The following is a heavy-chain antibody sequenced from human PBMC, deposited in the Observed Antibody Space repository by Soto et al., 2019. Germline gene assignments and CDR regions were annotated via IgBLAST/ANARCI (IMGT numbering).Heavy chain of an antibody. CDR1: GYSINRGYY. CDR3: ARYQYDSSGLDDEH. D-gene: IGHD3-22*01. J-gene: IGHJ4*02. Sequence: SGTLSLTCSVSGYSINRGYYRGWIRQAPGKGLEWIGSIYHRGATYYTPSLKTRATISLDTSNNQFTLRLTSVTVADTAIYYCARYQYDSSGLDDEHWGQGTMVTVSS. V-gene: IGHV4-38-2*02. CDR2: IYHRGAT.